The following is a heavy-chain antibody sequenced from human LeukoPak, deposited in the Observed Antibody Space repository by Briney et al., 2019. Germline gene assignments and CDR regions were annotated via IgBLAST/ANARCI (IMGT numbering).Heavy chain of an antibody. CDR2: ISSSSSYI. J-gene: IGHJ4*02. Sequence: GGSLRLSCAASGFTFSSYSMNWVRQAPGKGLEGVSSISSSSSYIYYADSVKGRFTISRDNSKNTLYLQMNSLRAEDTAVYYCARDSKPLSIAAPGVYWGQGTLVTVSS. V-gene: IGHV3-21*01. D-gene: IGHD6-13*01. CDR1: GFTFSSYS. CDR3: ARDSKPLSIAAPGVY.